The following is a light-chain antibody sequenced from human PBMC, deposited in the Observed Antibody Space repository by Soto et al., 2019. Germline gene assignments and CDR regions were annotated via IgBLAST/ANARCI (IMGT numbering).Light chain of an antibody. J-gene: IGLJ2*01. CDR1: SSDVGGYNY. Sequence: QSVLTQPPSASGSPGQSVTISCTGTSSDVGGYNYVSWYQQHPGKAPKLMIYEVNKRPSGVPDRFSGSKSSNTASLTVSGLQAEDEADYYCSSYAGISNLFGGGTKVTVL. CDR3: SSYAGISNL. V-gene: IGLV2-8*01. CDR2: EVN.